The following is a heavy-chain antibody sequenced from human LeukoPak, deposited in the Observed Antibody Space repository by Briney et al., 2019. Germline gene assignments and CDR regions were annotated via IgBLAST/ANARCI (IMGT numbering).Heavy chain of an antibody. CDR1: GDSISSATHY. V-gene: IGHV4-61*02. Sequence: PSQTLSLTCAVSGDSISSATHYWSWIRQPAGKGLEWIGRIYSSGSTNYNPSLKSRVSISVDTSKNQFSLKLSSVTAADTAVYYCARFLNWVFDNWGQGTPVPVSS. CDR3: ARFLNWVFDN. CDR2: IYSSGST. J-gene: IGHJ4*02. D-gene: IGHD7-27*01.